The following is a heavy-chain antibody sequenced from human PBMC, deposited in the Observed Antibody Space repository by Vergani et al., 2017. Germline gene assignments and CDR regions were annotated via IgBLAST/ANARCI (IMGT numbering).Heavy chain of an antibody. Sequence: QVQLVESEGGVVQPGRSLTLSCVASGFTFSSHGMHWVRQAPGKGLEWVAVIWYDGSNKYYGDSVMGRFTISRDNSKNTLYLQMNSLRVEDTAVYYCARWGNEKRLDSWGQGTLVTASS. J-gene: IGHJ5*01. CDR1: GFTFSSHG. CDR2: IWYDGSNK. D-gene: IGHD1-1*01. CDR3: ARWGNEKRLDS. V-gene: IGHV3-33*01.